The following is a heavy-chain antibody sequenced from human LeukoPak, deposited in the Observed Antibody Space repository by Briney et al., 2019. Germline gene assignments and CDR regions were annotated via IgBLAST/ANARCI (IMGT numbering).Heavy chain of an antibody. Sequence: GGSLRLSCAGSGFTFSTYWMSWVRQAPGKGLEWVANIKQDGSEKYYVDSVKGRFTISRDNAKNSLYLQMNSLRAEDTAVYYCARSDDFWSGYYWDYWGQGTLVTVSS. CDR2: IKQDGSEK. J-gene: IGHJ4*02. CDR3: ARSDDFWSGYYWDY. V-gene: IGHV3-7*01. CDR1: GFTFSTYW. D-gene: IGHD3-3*01.